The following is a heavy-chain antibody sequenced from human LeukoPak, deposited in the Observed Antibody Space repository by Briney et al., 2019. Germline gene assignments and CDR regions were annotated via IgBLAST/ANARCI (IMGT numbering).Heavy chain of an antibody. V-gene: IGHV4-59*01. CDR2: IYYSGST. CDR1: GGSISSYY. J-gene: IGHJ4*02. CDR3: ARRYSGSYYGGRWFDY. Sequence: SETLSLTCTVSGGSISSYYWSWIRQPPGKGLEWIGYIYYSGSTNYNPSLKSRVTISVDMSKNQFSLKMSSVTAADTAVYYCARRYSGSYYGGRWFDYWGQGTLVTVSS. D-gene: IGHD1-26*01.